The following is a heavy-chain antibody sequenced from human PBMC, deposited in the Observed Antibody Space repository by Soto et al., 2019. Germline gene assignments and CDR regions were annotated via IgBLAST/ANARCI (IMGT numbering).Heavy chain of an antibody. J-gene: IGHJ4*02. V-gene: IGHV4-59*01. D-gene: IGHD2-15*01. Sequence: SETLSLTCTVSGDSISSYYWTWIRQPPGKGLEYIGYIYYSGRTYYNPSLKSRVTISVDTSKNQFSLKLSSVTAADTAVYYCARRHLGITTTGTWYDFDYWGQGTLVTVSS. CDR1: GDSISSYY. CDR2: IYYSGRT. CDR3: ARRHLGITTTGTWYDFDY.